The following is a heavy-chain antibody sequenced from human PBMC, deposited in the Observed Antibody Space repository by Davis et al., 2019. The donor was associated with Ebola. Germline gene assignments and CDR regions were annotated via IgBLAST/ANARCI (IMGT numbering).Heavy chain of an antibody. Sequence: VSVPVSCMASGFTLTKYAIHWVRQAPGQRLEWMGWVHGCNGNTNYAQRFQDRVTMTTDTSTNTAYMELSRLRSDDTAVYYCARDGHSGYDPYFDYWGQGTLVTVSS. CDR3: ARDGHSGYDPYFDY. V-gene: IGHV1-3*01. CDR1: GFTLTKYA. J-gene: IGHJ4*02. CDR2: VHGCNGNT. D-gene: IGHD5-12*01.